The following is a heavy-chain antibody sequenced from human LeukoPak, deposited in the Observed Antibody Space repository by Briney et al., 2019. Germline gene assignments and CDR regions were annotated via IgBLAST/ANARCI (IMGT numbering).Heavy chain of an antibody. J-gene: IGHJ4*02. D-gene: IGHD3-3*01. CDR1: GFTFSSYG. CDR2: IRYDGSNK. CDR3: AKDRPYDFWSGYSAGYDY. V-gene: IGHV3-30*02. Sequence: GGSLRLSCAASGFTFSSYGMHWVRQAPGKGLEWVAFIRYDGSNKYYADSVKGRFTISRDNSKNTLYLQMNSLRAEDTAVYHCAKDRPYDFWSGYSAGYDYWGQGTLVTVSS.